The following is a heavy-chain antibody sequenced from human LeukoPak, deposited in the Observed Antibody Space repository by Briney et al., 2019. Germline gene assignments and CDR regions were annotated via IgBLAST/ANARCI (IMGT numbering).Heavy chain of an antibody. V-gene: IGHV1-69*01. D-gene: IGHD4-17*01. J-gene: IGHJ4*02. CDR2: IIPIFGTA. CDR1: GGTFSSYA. Sequence: GSSVKVSFKASGGTFSSYAISWVRPVPGQGLEWMGGIIPIFGTANYAQKFQGRVTITADESTSTAYMELSSLRSEDTAVYYCAKAMTTVTSFDYWGQGTLVTVSS. CDR3: AKAMTTVTSFDY.